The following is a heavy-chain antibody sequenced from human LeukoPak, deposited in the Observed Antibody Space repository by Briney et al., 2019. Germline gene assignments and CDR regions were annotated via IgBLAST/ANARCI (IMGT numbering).Heavy chain of an antibody. D-gene: IGHD1-1*01. V-gene: IGHV3-9*01. CDR1: GFSFEDFA. CDR2: ISWNSGSI. J-gene: IGHJ5*02. CDR3: AKASTGTTSYNWFDP. Sequence: GRSLRLSCAASGFSFEDFAMHWVRQAPGKGLEWVSSISWNSGSIGYADSVKGRFTISRDNAKNSLYLQMNSLRAEDTALYYCAKASTGTTSYNWFDPWGQGTLVTVSS.